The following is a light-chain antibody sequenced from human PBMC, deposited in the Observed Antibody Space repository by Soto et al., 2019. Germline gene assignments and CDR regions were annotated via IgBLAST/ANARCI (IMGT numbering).Light chain of an antibody. CDR2: AVS. V-gene: IGKV3-15*01. J-gene: IGKJ5*01. CDR1: QIISTN. Sequence: EIVMTQSPGTLSVSPGERATLSCRASQIISTNLAWYQQRPGQAPRLLMSAVSTRATGIPARFSGSGSGTEFTLTISSLQSEDFAIYYCKQCYTWPPRLTFGQGTRLEIK. CDR3: KQCYTWPPRLT.